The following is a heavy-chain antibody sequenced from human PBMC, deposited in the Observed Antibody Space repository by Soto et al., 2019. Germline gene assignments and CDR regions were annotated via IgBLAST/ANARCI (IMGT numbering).Heavy chain of an antibody. CDR2: ISSSSSTI. Sequence: PGGSLRLSCAASGFTFSSYSMNWVRQAPGKGLEWVSYISSSSSTIYYADSVKGRFTISRDNAKNSLYLQMNSLRAEDTAVDYCARDPTRAYMDGWGKGTTVTVSS. D-gene: IGHD5-12*01. CDR3: ARDPTRAYMDG. V-gene: IGHV3-48*01. J-gene: IGHJ6*03. CDR1: GFTFSSYS.